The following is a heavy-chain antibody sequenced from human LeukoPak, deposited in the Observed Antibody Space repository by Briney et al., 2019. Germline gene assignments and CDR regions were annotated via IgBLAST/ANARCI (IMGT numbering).Heavy chain of an antibody. Sequence: PSETLSLTCTVSGGSISSYYWSWIRQPPGKGLEWIGYIYYSGSTNYNPSLKSRVTISVDTSKNQFSLKLSSVTAADTAVYYCARSYDFWSGYRPDAFDIWGQGTMVTVSS. CDR2: IYYSGST. J-gene: IGHJ3*02. CDR1: GGSISSYY. CDR3: ARSYDFWSGYRPDAFDI. V-gene: IGHV4-59*08. D-gene: IGHD3-3*01.